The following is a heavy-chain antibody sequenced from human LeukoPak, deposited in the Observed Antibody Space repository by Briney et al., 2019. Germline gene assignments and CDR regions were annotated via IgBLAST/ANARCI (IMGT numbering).Heavy chain of an antibody. J-gene: IGHJ4*02. CDR3: ASPGGSGSYATFDY. D-gene: IGHD3-10*01. Sequence: SETLSLTCTVSGGSISSYSWSWIRQPPGKGLEWIGYIYYSGSTNYNPSLKSRVTISVDRSKNQFSLKLSSVTAADTAVYYCASPGGSGSYATFDYWGQGTLVTVSS. V-gene: IGHV4-59*12. CDR2: IYYSGST. CDR1: GGSISSYS.